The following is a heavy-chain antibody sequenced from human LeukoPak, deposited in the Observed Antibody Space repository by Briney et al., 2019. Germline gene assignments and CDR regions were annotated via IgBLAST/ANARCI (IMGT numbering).Heavy chain of an antibody. CDR1: GGSISSHY. J-gene: IGHJ4*02. CDR2: IYYSGST. D-gene: IGHD1-26*01. V-gene: IGHV4-59*11. CDR3: AREFGGSYLGY. Sequence: PSETLSLTCTVSGGSISSHYWSWIRQPPGKGLEWIGYIYYSGSTNYNPSLKSRVTISVDTSKNQFSLKLSSVTAADTAVYYCAREFGGSYLGYWGQGTLVTVSS.